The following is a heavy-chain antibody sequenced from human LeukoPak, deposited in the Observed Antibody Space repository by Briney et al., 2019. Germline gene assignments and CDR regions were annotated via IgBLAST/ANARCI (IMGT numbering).Heavy chain of an antibody. J-gene: IGHJ5*02. CDR1: GGTFSSYA. CDR2: IIPIFGTA. V-gene: IGHV1-69*01. D-gene: IGHD2-2*01. CDR3: ARSPCSSTSCWFDP. Sequence: ASVKVSCKASGGTFSSYAISWVRQAPGQGLEWMGGIIPIFGTANYAQKFQGRVTITADESTSTAYMELSSLRSEDTAVYYCARSPCSSTSCWFDPWGQGTLVTVSS.